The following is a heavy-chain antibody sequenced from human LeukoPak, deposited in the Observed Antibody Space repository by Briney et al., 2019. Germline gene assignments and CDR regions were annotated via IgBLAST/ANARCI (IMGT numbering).Heavy chain of an antibody. CDR3: ARRGTRTYYFDY. CDR1: GGSISSSSSY. D-gene: IGHD1-1*01. CDR2: IYYSGST. J-gene: IGHJ4*02. V-gene: IGHV4-39*01. Sequence: SETLSLTCTVSGGSISSSSSYWGWIRQPPGKGLEWIGSIYYSGSTYYNPSLKSRVTISVDTSKNQFSLKLSSVTAADTAVYYCARRGTRTYYFDYWGQGTLVTVSS.